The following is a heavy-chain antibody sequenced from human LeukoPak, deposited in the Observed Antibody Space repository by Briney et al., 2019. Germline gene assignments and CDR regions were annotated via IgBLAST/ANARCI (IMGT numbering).Heavy chain of an antibody. CDR1: GGSFSGYY. D-gene: IGHD3-3*01. V-gene: IGHV4-34*01. CDR3: ARRYYDFWSGYYSQNWFDP. Sequence: PSETLSLTCAVYGGSFSGYYWSWIRQPPGKGLEWIGEINHSGSTNYNPSLKGRVTISVDTSKNQFSLKLSSVTAADTAVYYCARRYYDFWSGYYSQNWFDPWGQGTLVTVSS. J-gene: IGHJ5*02. CDR2: INHSGST.